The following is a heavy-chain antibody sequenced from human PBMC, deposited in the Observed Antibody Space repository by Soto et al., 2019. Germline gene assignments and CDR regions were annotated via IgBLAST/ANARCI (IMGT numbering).Heavy chain of an antibody. CDR2: ISGYNGNT. J-gene: IGHJ6*02. V-gene: IGHV1-18*04. Sequence: QVVLEQSGGEVKKPGASVKVSCKASGYTFSGYSITWVRQAPGQGLEWMGRISGYNGNTNYARTLRGRLTLTTDTSTSTAYMKLRSLTSDDTAVYYCARDVFCGGARAGPDMDVWGQGTTVTVS. D-gene: IGHD2-21*01. CDR1: GYTFSGYS. CDR3: ARDVFCGGARAGPDMDV.